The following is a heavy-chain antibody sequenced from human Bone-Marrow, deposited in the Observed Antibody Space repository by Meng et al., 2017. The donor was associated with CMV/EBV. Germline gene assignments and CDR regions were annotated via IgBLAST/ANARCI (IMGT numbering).Heavy chain of an antibody. J-gene: IGHJ5*02. Sequence: SCAASGFIFSSFDMHWVRQAPGKGLEWVAFIRHDGGDKYYRDSLKGRLTISRDDSKDTLYMEMKSLRVEDTAVYYCAKARVVGWVSSGWYFDWFDAWGQGTPVTVSS. V-gene: IGHV3-30*02. CDR3: AKARVVGWVSSGWYFDWFDA. D-gene: IGHD6-19*01. CDR2: IRHDGGDK. CDR1: GFIFSSFD.